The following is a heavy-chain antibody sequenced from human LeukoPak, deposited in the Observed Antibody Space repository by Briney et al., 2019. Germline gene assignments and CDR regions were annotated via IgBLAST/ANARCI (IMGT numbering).Heavy chain of an antibody. Sequence: GSLRLSCAASGFTFSTYAMSWVRQAPGKGLEWVSAIRGSDGSTYYADSVKGRFTISRDNSKNTLYLQMNSLRAEDTAVYYCARGSANYYDSSGYSGPWGQGTLVTVSS. V-gene: IGHV3-23*01. CDR2: IRGSDGST. D-gene: IGHD3-22*01. J-gene: IGHJ5*02. CDR3: ARGSANYYDSSGYSGP. CDR1: GFTFSTYA.